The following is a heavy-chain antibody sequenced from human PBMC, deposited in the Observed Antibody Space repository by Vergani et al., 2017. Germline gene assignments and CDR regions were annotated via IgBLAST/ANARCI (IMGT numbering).Heavy chain of an antibody. Sequence: QVQLQQWGAGLLKPSETLSLSCAVYAGSFSGYYWSWIRQPPGKGLEWIGEINHSRSTNYNPSLKSRVTISVDTSKNQFSLELSSVTAADTAVYYCARVGVLRNAAGLDAFDIWGQGTMVTVSS. D-gene: IGHD6-13*01. J-gene: IGHJ3*02. CDR3: ARVGVLRNAAGLDAFDI. CDR2: INHSRST. CDR1: AGSFSGYY. V-gene: IGHV4-34*01.